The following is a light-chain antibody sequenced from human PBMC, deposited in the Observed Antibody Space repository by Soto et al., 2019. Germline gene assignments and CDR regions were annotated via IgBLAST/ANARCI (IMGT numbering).Light chain of an antibody. CDR2: LGS. V-gene: IGKV2-28*01. CDR1: QSLLLSNGYNY. Sequence: DIVMTQSPLSLSVTPGEPASISCRSSQSLLLSNGYNYLDWYLQKPGQSPQLLIYLGSNRASGVPDRFSESGTGTDFTLKISRMGAEDGGVYYCMRGLQTPPTFGQGTKVEIK. CDR3: MRGLQTPPT. J-gene: IGKJ1*01.